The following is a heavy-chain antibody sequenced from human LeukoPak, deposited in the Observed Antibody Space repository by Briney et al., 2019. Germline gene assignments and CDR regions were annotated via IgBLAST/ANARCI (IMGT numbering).Heavy chain of an antibody. V-gene: IGHV3-30*02. CDR1: GFTFSSYG. D-gene: IGHD3-3*01. J-gene: IGHJ4*02. Sequence: GGSLRLSCAASGFTFSSYGMHWVRQAPGKGLEWVAFIRYDGSNKYYADSVKGRFTISRDNSKNTLHLQMNSLRAEDTAVYYCARGGYYGSGRYYFDSWGQGTLVTVSS. CDR3: ARGGYYGSGRYYFDS. CDR2: IRYDGSNK.